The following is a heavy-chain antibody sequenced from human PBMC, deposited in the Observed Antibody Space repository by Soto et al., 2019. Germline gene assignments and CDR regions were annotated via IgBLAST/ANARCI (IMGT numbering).Heavy chain of an antibody. J-gene: IGHJ6*03. CDR3: AKGLRSRATVTTPLYYYYMDV. Sequence: GGSLRLSCAASGFTFDDYAMHWVRQAPGKGLEWVSGISWNSGSIGYADSVKGRFTISRDNAKNSLYLQMNSLRAEDTALYYCAKGLRSRATVTTPLYYYYMDVWGKGTTVTVSS. V-gene: IGHV3-9*01. CDR1: GFTFDDYA. CDR2: ISWNSGSI. D-gene: IGHD4-17*01.